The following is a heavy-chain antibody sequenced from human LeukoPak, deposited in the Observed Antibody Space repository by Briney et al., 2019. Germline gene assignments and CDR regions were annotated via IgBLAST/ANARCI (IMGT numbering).Heavy chain of an antibody. CDR1: GFTFGDYA. J-gene: IGHJ4*02. V-gene: IGHV3-49*04. CDR2: IRSKAYGGTT. CDR3: TRAGGIEQWHYFDY. Sequence: GGSLRLSCTASGFTFGDYAMSWVRQAPGKGLEWVGFIRSKAYGGTTEYAASVKGRFTISRDDSKSIAYLQMNSLKTEDTAVYYCTRAGGIEQWHYFDYWGQGTLVTVSS. D-gene: IGHD6-19*01.